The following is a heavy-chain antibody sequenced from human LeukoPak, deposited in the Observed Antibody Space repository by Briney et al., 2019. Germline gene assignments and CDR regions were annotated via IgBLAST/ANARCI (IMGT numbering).Heavy chain of an antibody. Sequence: GRSLRLSCVASGFTFYDYAMHWVRHAPGKGLEWVSGISYNRDGIGYADSVKGRFTVSRDNAKNSLYLQMNSLRSEDTALYYCAKGAAAGIRGYFDYWGQGILVTVSS. D-gene: IGHD6-25*01. CDR3: AKGAAAGIRGYFDY. V-gene: IGHV3-9*01. CDR2: ISYNRDGI. J-gene: IGHJ4*02. CDR1: GFTFYDYA.